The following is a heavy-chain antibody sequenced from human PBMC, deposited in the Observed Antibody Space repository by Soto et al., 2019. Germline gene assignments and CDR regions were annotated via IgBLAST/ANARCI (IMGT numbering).Heavy chain of an antibody. D-gene: IGHD4-17*01. Sequence: QVQLVQSGAEVKKPGSSVKVSCKASGGTFSSYTISWVRQAPGQGLEWRGRIIPILGIANYAQKFQGRVTITADKSTSTAYMELSSLRSEDTAVYYCASQGALTGTTGYFDYWGQGTLVTGSS. V-gene: IGHV1-69*02. CDR1: GGTFSSYT. CDR2: IIPILGIA. CDR3: ASQGALTGTTGYFDY. J-gene: IGHJ4*02.